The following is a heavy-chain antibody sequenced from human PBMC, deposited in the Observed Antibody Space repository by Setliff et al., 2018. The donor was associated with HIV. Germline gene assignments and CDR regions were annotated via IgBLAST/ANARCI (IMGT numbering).Heavy chain of an antibody. CDR1: GYSFNRYF. Sequence: PGESLKISCQASGYSFNRYFIGWVRQMPGKGLEWMAIIYPGDSDTRYSPSFRGQVTISADKSISTVYLQWSSLKASDTAMYYCARGFYGDYYFDYWGQGTLVTVSS. V-gene: IGHV5-51*01. J-gene: IGHJ4*02. CDR2: IYPGDSDT. CDR3: ARGFYGDYYFDY. D-gene: IGHD4-17*01.